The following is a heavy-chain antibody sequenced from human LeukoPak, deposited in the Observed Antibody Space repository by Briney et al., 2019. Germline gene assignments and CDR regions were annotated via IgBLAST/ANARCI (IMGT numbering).Heavy chain of an antibody. V-gene: IGHV4-30-4*01. J-gene: IGHJ6*02. CDR2: IYYSGST. Sequence: XGWIRQPPGKGLEWIGYIYYSGSTYYNPSLKSRVTISVDTSKNQFSLKLSSVTAADTAVYYCAREDPGGYYYGMDVWGQGTTVTVSS. D-gene: IGHD4-23*01. CDR3: AREDPGGYYYGMDV.